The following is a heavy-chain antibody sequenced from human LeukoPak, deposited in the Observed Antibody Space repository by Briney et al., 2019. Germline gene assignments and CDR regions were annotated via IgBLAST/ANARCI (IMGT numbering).Heavy chain of an antibody. J-gene: IGHJ6*02. CDR3: ARDKHIVVVPAAVSSRYGMDV. CDR2: IIPILGIA. CDR1: GGTFSSYA. D-gene: IGHD2-2*01. Sequence: SVTVSCKASGGTFSSYAISWVRQAPGQGLEWMGRIIPILGIANYAQKFQGRVTITADKSTSTAYMELSSLRSEDTAVYYCARDKHIVVVPAAVSSRYGMDVWGQGTTVTVSS. V-gene: IGHV1-69*04.